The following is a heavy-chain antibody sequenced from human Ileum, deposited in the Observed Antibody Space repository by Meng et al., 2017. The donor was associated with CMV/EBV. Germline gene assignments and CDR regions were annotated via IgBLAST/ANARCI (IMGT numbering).Heavy chain of an antibody. CDR2: IFFSGNT. CDR1: GASNSRGDYY. D-gene: IGHD6-13*01. Sequence: QVPLQEWGPGRVKPSQTLSLSCTVSGASNSRGDYYWSWIRQPPGKGLEWIGYIFFSGNTYYNPSLNNRVIISIDTPRNQFSLKVDSVTAADTAVYYCARFRIAALGNLFDPWGHGTLVTVSS. CDR3: ARFRIAALGNLFDP. J-gene: IGHJ5*02. V-gene: IGHV4-30-4*08.